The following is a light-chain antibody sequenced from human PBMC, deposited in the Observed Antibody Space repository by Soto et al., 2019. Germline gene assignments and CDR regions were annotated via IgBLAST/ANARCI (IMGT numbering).Light chain of an antibody. J-gene: IGKJ2*01. CDR1: ESVNDY. CDR2: GAS. Sequence: EIVLTQSPATLSLSPGERATLSCRASESVNDYLAWYQQKPGQAHRLLIYGASNRATGIPVRFSGSGSGTDFTLTISSLEPEDFAVYYCQHRGRWPRTFGQGTKLEI. V-gene: IGKV3-11*01. CDR3: QHRGRWPRT.